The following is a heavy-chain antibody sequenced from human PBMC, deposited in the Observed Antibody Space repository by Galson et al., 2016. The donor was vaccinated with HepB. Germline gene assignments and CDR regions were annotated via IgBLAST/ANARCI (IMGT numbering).Heavy chain of an antibody. CDR3: TRDAAAAPFDS. D-gene: IGHD2-15*01. J-gene: IGHJ4*02. CDR2: INQFGGEK. Sequence: SLRLSCAASGLTFINYWMSWVRQAPGKGLEWVANINQFGGEKNYVDSVKGRFTISRDNAKNTLYLQMNSLRVEDTAVYYCTRDAAAAPFDSWGRGTLVTVAS. V-gene: IGHV3-7*01. CDR1: GLTFINYW.